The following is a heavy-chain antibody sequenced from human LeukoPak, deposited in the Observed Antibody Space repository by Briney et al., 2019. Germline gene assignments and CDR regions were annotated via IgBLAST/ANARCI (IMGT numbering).Heavy chain of an antibody. CDR2: IIPTLGIA. Sequence: SVKVSCKASGGTFSSYAISWVRQAPGQGLEWMGRIIPTLGIANYAQKFQGRVTITADKSTSTAYMELSSLRSEDTAAYYCARGSSDCSGGSCYSNYYYYYGMDVWGQGTTVTVSS. CDR1: GGTFSSYA. D-gene: IGHD2-15*01. V-gene: IGHV1-69*04. J-gene: IGHJ6*02. CDR3: ARGSSDCSGGSCYSNYYYYYGMDV.